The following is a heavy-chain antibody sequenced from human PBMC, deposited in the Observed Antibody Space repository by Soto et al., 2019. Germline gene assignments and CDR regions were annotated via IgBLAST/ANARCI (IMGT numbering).Heavy chain of an antibody. Sequence: QVQLQESGPGLVKPSETLSLTCTVSGGSISSYYWSWIRQPAGKGLAWIGRIYTSGSTNYNPSLKSRVTMSVDTSKNQFSLNLISVTAADTAVYYCARDCIAVAGDPVYFDYWGQGTLVTVSS. V-gene: IGHV4-4*07. D-gene: IGHD6-19*01. CDR3: ARDCIAVAGDPVYFDY. CDR1: GGSISSYY. J-gene: IGHJ4*02. CDR2: IYTSGST.